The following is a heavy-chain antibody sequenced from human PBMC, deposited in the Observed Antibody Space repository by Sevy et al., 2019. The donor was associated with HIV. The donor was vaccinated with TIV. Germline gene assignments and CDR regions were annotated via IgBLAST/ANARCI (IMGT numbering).Heavy chain of an antibody. D-gene: IGHD3-10*01. V-gene: IGHV3-23*01. CDR2: ISGRGGST. CDR1: GFTFSSYA. CDR3: AKDPYYYGSGSPFDY. Sequence: GGSLRLSCAASGFTFSSYAMSWVRQAPGKGLEWVSAISGRGGSTYYADSVKGRFTISRDNSKNTLYLQMNSLRAEDTAVYYCAKDPYYYGSGSPFDYWGQGTLVTVSS. J-gene: IGHJ4*02.